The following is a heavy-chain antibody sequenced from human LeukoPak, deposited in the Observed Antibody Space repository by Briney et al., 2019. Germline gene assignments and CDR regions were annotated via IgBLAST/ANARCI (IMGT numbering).Heavy chain of an antibody. D-gene: IGHD3-10*02. CDR3: ARGVAITMFLDAFDI. CDR2: IYHSGST. Sequence: PSETLSLTCTVSGYSISSGYYWGWIRQPPGKGLEWIGSIYHSGSTYYNPSLKSRVTISVDTSKNQFSLKLSSVTAADTAVYYCARGVAITMFLDAFDIWGQGTMVTVSS. CDR1: GYSISSGYY. V-gene: IGHV4-38-2*02. J-gene: IGHJ3*02.